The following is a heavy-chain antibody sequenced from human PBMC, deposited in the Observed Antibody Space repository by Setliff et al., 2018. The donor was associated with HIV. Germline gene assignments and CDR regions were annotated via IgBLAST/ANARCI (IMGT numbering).Heavy chain of an antibody. J-gene: IGHJ4*02. CDR1: GFTFDDYA. D-gene: IGHD2-21*01. V-gene: IGHV3-9*01. Sequence: GGSLRLSCAASGFTFDDYAMHWVRQVPGKGLEWVSGISWKSGNIGYADSVKGRFTISRDNAKNSLSLQMNSLRAEDTAVYYCARGNYCGNNCFPFDSWGPGTLVTVSS. CDR2: ISWKSGNI. CDR3: ARGNYCGNNCFPFDS.